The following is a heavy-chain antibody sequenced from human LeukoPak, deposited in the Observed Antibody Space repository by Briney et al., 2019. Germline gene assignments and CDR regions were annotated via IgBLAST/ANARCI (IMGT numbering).Heavy chain of an antibody. D-gene: IGHD3-22*01. CDR1: GGSLSGYY. CDR2: INHSGST. V-gene: IGHV4-34*01. CDR3: ARGGYYDSSGYYSERDY. J-gene: IGHJ4*02. Sequence: SETLSLTCAVYGGSLSGYYWSWIRQPPGKGLEWIGEINHSGSTNYNPSLKSRVTISVDTSKNQFSLKLSSVTAADTAVYYCARGGYYDSSGYYSERDYWGQGTLVTVSS.